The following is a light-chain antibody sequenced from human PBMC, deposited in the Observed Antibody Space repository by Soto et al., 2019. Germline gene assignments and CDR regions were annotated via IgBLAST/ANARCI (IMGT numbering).Light chain of an antibody. CDR2: GAS. V-gene: IGKV3-20*01. J-gene: IGKJ1*01. CDR1: QSVTSNF. Sequence: EIVLTQSPGTLSLSPGERATLSCRASQSVTSNFLAWYQQKPGQAPRLLMHGASSRVTGIPDRFSGSGSGTDFTLTVSRLEPEDFAVYYCQQYSRSPPTFGQGTKVDI. CDR3: QQYSRSPPT.